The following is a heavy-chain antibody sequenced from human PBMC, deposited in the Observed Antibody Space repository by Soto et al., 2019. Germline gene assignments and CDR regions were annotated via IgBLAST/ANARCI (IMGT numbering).Heavy chain of an antibody. CDR3: ARDEVGGIAAAGTLFDY. V-gene: IGHV1-69*08. D-gene: IGHD6-13*01. CDR2: IIPILGIA. Sequence: QVQLVQSGAEVKKPGSSVKVSCKASGGTFSSYTISWVRQAPGQGLEWMGRIIPILGIANYAQKFQGRVTITADKATSTAYMELSRLRSEDTAVYYCARDEVGGIAAAGTLFDYWGQGTLVTVSS. J-gene: IGHJ4*02. CDR1: GGTFSSYT.